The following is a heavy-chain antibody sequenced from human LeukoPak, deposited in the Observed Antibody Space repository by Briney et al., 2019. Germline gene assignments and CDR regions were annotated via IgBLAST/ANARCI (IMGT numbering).Heavy chain of an antibody. J-gene: IGHJ3*02. CDR1: GGSISSYY. V-gene: IGHV4-4*07. CDR2: IYTSGST. CDR3: ARAYYYDSSGYKEQDAFDI. Sequence: PSETLSLTCTVSGGSISSYYWSWIRQPAGKGLEWIGRIYTSGSTNYNPSLKSRVTMSVDTSKNQFSLKLSSVTAADTAVYYCARAYYYDSSGYKEQDAFDIWGQGTMVTVSS. D-gene: IGHD3-22*01.